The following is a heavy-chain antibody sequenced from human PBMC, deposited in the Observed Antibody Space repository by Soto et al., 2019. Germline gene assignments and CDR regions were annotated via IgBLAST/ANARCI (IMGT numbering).Heavy chain of an antibody. J-gene: IGHJ4*02. CDR1: GGSISSYY. CDR2: IFYSGSS. CDR3: DANRDTDDFHFDF. V-gene: IGHV4-59*01. D-gene: IGHD5-18*01. Sequence: QVQLQESGPRLVKPSETLSLTCTVSGGSISSYYWTWIRQYQGTGLEWIGSIFYSGSSNYNPSLNSRVTISLDTSKKQFSLRLSSLTAADTAVYYCDANRDTDDFHFDFWGQGTLVTVSS.